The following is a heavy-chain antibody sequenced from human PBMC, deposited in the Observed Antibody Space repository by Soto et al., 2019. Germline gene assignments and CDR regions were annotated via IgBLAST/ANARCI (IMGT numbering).Heavy chain of an antibody. V-gene: IGHV3-23*01. CDR3: ARDFPVDWLNYYYYMDV. CDR1: GFTFSSYA. D-gene: IGHD3-9*01. CDR2: ISGSGGST. J-gene: IGHJ6*03. Sequence: PGGSLRLSCAASGFTFSSYAMSWVRQAPGKGLEWVSAISGSGGSTYYADSVKGRFTISRDNSKNTLYLQMNSLRAEDTAVYYCARDFPVDWLNYYYYMDVWGKGTTVTVSS.